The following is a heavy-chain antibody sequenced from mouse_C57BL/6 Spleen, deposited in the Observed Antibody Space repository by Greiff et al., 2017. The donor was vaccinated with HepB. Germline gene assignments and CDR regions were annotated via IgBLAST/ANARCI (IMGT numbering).Heavy chain of an antibody. CDR2: INYDGSST. V-gene: IGHV5-16*01. CDR3: ARDDGYHWYFDV. J-gene: IGHJ1*03. CDR1: GFTFSDYY. Sequence: EVKLMESEGGLVQPGSSMKLSCTASGFTFSDYYMAWVRQVPEKGLEWVANINYDGSSTYYLASLKSRFIISRDNAKDILYLQMSSLKSEDTATYYCARDDGYHWYFDVWGTGTTVTVSS. D-gene: IGHD2-3*01.